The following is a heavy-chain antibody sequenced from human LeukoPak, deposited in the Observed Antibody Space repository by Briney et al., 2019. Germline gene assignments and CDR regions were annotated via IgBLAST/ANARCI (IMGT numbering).Heavy chain of an antibody. J-gene: IGHJ4*02. CDR3: AKATIVGATTGIDY. V-gene: IGHV3-23*01. CDR1: GFTFSSYA. Sequence: PGGSLRLSCAASGFTFSSYAMSWVRQAPGKGLEWVSAISGSGGSTYYADSVKGRFTISRDNSKNTLYLQMNSLRAEDMAVYYCAKATIVGATTGIDYWGQGTLVTVSS. D-gene: IGHD1-26*01. CDR2: ISGSGGST.